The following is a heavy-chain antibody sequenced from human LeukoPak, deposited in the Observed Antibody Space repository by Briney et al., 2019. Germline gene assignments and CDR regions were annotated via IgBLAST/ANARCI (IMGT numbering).Heavy chain of an antibody. CDR2: ISGYGGST. D-gene: IGHD3-10*01. V-gene: IGHV3-23*01. J-gene: IGHJ5*02. Sequence: GGSLRLSCAASGFTFSRYDVSCLRQAPGKGLEWVSDISGYGGSTYYADSVKGRFTISRDNSKNTLYLQMNRLRAEDTAVYYCAKDLSGSSHNWFDPWGQGTLVTVSS. CDR3: AKDLSGSSHNWFDP. CDR1: GFTFSRYD.